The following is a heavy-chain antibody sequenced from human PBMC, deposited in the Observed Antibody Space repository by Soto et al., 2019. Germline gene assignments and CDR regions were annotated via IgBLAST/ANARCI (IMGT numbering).Heavy chain of an antibody. Sequence: GASVKVSCKASGYTFTSYGISWVRQAPGQGLEWMGWISAYNGNTNYAQKLQGRVTMTTDTSTSTAYMELSSLRSEDTAVYYCAREDRDRETGLVPAAIDGMDVWGQGTKVTVSS. D-gene: IGHD2-2*01. V-gene: IGHV1-18*01. J-gene: IGHJ6*02. CDR2: ISAYNGNT. CDR1: GYTFTSYG. CDR3: AREDRDRETGLVPAAIDGMDV.